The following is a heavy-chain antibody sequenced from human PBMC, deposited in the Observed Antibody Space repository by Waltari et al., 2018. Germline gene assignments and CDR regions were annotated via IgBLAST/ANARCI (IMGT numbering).Heavy chain of an antibody. D-gene: IGHD2-15*01. CDR2: ISAYNGNP. CDR3: ARDRGGGVYMDV. V-gene: IGHV1-18*01. CDR1: GYTFTSYC. J-gene: IGHJ6*03. Sequence: QVQLVQSGAEVKKPGASVTVSCKASGYTFTSYCISLVRQAPGHGLAWMGWISAYNGNPNNAQKRQGRVTMTTDPSTRTAYMELRSLGSDDTAVYYCARDRGGGVYMDVWGKGTTVTISS.